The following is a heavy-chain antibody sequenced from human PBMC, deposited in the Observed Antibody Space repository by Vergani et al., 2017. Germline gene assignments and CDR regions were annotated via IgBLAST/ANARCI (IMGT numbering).Heavy chain of an antibody. D-gene: IGHD3-9*01. Sequence: QVQLVESGGGVVQPGRSLRLSCAASGFTFSSYGMHWVRQAPGKGLEWVALIWFDGTNKYYADSVKGRFTISRDNSKNTLYLQMNSLRAEDTAMYYCAKEGRYGPVLRYNYGMDVWGQGTTVTVSS. CDR3: AKEGRYGPVLRYNYGMDV. V-gene: IGHV3-33*06. J-gene: IGHJ6*02. CDR2: IWFDGTNK. CDR1: GFTFSSYG.